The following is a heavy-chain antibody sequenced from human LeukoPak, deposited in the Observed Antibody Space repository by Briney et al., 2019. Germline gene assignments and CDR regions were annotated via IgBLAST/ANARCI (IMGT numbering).Heavy chain of an antibody. CDR2: IRSKTDGGTT. CDR3: TTARNMVRGVIPLDY. Sequence: GESLRLSCAASGFTFSNAWMSWVRQAPGKGLEWVGRIRSKTDGGTTDYAAPVKGRFTISRDDSKNTLYLQMNSLKTGDTAVYYCTTARNMVRGVIPLDYWGQGTLVTVSS. J-gene: IGHJ4*02. V-gene: IGHV3-15*01. D-gene: IGHD3-10*01. CDR1: GFTFSNAW.